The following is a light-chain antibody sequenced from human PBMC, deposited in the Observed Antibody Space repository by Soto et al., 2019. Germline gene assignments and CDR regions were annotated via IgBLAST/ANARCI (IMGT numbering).Light chain of an antibody. Sequence: QSALTQPPSVSGSPGQSVTISCTGTSSDVGGYDLVSWYQQHPGKAPKLILYEVAKRPSGVPARFSGSKSGNTASLTVSGLQADDESDYYCSSFAGNNNLFGGGTKLTVL. CDR3: SSFAGNNNL. J-gene: IGLJ2*01. V-gene: IGLV2-8*01. CDR1: SSDVGGYDL. CDR2: EVA.